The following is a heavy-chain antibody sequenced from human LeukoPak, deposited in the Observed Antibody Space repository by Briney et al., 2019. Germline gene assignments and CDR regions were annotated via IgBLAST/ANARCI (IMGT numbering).Heavy chain of an antibody. CDR2: IYHSGST. V-gene: IGHV4-30-2*01. D-gene: IGHD6-13*01. J-gene: IGHJ3*02. CDR3: AIDSIAAADVDAFDI. Sequence: RSSETLSLTCTVSGGSISSGGYYWSWIRQPPGKGLEWIGYIYHSGSTYYNPSLKSRVTISVDRSKNQFSLKLSSVTAADTAVYYCAIDSIAAADVDAFDIWGQGTMVTVSS. CDR1: GGSISSGGYY.